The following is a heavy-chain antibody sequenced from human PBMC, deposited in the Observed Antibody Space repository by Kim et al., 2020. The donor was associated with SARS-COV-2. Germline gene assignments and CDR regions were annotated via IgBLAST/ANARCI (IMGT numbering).Heavy chain of an antibody. CDR3: ADTQDVVVVVAADYYFDY. CDR1: GGTSRNYA. Sequence: SVKVSCKASGGTSRNYAISWVRQAPGQGLEWMGVIITVFGTANYAQNFQDRLTITVDESRNTAYMELSSLRSDDTAVFYCADTQDVVVVVAADYYFDYWGPGTLVTVSS. J-gene: IGHJ4*02. CDR2: IITVFGTA. D-gene: IGHD2-15*01. V-gene: IGHV1-69*13.